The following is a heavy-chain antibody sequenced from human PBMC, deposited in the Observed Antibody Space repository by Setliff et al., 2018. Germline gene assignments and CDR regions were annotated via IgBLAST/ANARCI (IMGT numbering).Heavy chain of an antibody. J-gene: IGHJ4*02. CDR2: IYTSGSI. V-gene: IGHV4-4*08. CDR1: GGSISGYY. Sequence: ASETLSLTCNVFGGSISGYYWNWIRQPPGKGLEWIGNIYTSGSIKYNPSLKSRVTMSLDTSKNQFSLSLTSVTAADTAMYFCARTARVPDCSGQGILVTVSS. CDR3: ARTARVPDC.